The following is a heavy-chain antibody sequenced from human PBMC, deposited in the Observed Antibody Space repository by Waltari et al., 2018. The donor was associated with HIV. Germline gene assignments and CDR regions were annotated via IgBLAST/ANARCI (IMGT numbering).Heavy chain of an antibody. CDR2: IYRSGTT. J-gene: IGHJ3*02. V-gene: IGHV4-38-2*02. CDR3: ARDQDYYDSSGYTSYAFDI. Sequence: QVLLQESGPRLVKSSETLSLTCTVSASSTSRNYYWGWFRQAPGKGLEWIGSIYRSGTTYYNPSFKTRVTISVNMSKNQYSLKLSSLTAADTAVYYCARDQDYYDSSGYTSYAFDIWGRGTMIIVSS. CDR1: ASSTSRNYY. D-gene: IGHD3-22*01.